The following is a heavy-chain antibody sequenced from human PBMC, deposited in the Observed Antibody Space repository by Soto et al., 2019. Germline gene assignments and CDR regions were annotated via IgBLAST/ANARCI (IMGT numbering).Heavy chain of an antibody. CDR2: IYYSGST. D-gene: IGHD3-3*01. Sequence: SETLSLTCTVSGGSISSYYWSWIRQPPGKGLEWIGYIYYSGSTNYNPSLKSRVTISVDTSKNQFSLKLSSVTAADTAVYYWARGDFWSGYYSWGGSDYYMDVWGKGTTVTVSS. J-gene: IGHJ6*03. V-gene: IGHV4-59*01. CDR3: ARGDFWSGYYSWGGSDYYMDV. CDR1: GGSISSYY.